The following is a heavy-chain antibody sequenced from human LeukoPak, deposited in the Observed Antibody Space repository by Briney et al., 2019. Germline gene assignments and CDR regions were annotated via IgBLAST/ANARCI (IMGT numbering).Heavy chain of an antibody. V-gene: IGHV1-18*01. CDR1: GYTFTSYD. Sequence: ASVKVSCKASGYTFTSYDINWVRQAPGQGLEWMAWISAYNGNTNYAQKFQGRVTMTTDSSTSTAYMELRSLRSDDTAVYYCARDGEIYYGELLYQGGDYWGQGTLVTVSS. J-gene: IGHJ4*02. D-gene: IGHD3-10*01. CDR3: ARDGEIYYGELLYQGGDY. CDR2: ISAYNGNT.